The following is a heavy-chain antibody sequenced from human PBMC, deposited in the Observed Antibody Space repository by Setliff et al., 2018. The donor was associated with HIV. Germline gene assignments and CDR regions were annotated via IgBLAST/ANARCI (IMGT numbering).Heavy chain of an antibody. V-gene: IGHV4-39*02. CDR2: IYYTGST. Sequence: SETLSLTCTVSGASISSSSHHWAWLRQPPGKGLEYIGNIYYTGSTHHNPSLESRVATSVDTSKNQFSLKLSSVTAADTAVYYCTRDGRGYYYGSGGCYMDVWGTGTTVTVSS. CDR3: TRDGRGYYYGSGGCYMDV. CDR1: GASISSSSHH. D-gene: IGHD3-10*01. J-gene: IGHJ6*03.